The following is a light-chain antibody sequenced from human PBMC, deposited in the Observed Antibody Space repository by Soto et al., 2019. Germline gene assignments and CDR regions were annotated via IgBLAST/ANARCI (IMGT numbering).Light chain of an antibody. CDR3: SSYTSSSTFYV. CDR2: EVS. J-gene: IGLJ1*01. V-gene: IGLV2-14*01. CDR1: SSDVGGYNY. Sequence: QSALTQPASVSGSPRQSITISCTGTSSDVGGYNYVSWYQQHPGKAPKLMIYEVSNRPSGVSNRFSGSKSGNTASLTISGLQAEDEADYYCSSYTSSSTFYVFGTGTKVTVL.